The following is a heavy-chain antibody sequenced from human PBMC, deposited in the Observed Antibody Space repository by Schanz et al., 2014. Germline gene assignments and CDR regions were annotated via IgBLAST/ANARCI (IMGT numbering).Heavy chain of an antibody. V-gene: IGHV1-18*01. J-gene: IGHJ3*01. CDR1: GYSFTTYG. CDR2: ISVFDDKT. Sequence: QVQLVQSGAEVKKPGASVKVSCKASGYSFTTYGLNWVRQAPGQGPEWMGWISVFDDKTDYAQNLQGRLIMATDTSTTAVYMELRGLRSDDTAVYYCARETTIITGGACDVWGRGTMVTVSS. D-gene: IGHD3-9*01. CDR3: ARETTIITGGACDV.